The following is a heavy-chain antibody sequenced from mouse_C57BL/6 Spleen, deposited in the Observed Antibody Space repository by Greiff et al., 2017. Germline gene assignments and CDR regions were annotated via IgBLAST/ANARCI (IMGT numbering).Heavy chain of an antibody. CDR2: IWSGGST. CDR1: GFSLTSYG. CDR3: ASSYDEYDQGPNWFAY. V-gene: IGHV2-2*01. J-gene: IGHJ3*01. Sequence: VKLQESGPGLVQPSQSLSITCTVSGFSLTSYGVHWVRQSPGKGLEWLGVIWSGGSTDYNAAFISRLSISKDNSKSQVFFKMNSLQADDTAIYYCASSYDEYDQGPNWFAYWGQGTLVTVSA. D-gene: IGHD2-4*01.